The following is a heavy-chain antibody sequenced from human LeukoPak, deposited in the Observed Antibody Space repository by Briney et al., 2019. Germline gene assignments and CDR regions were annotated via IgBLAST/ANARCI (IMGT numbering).Heavy chain of an antibody. Sequence: SETLSLTCTVSGGSISSSSYYWGWIRQPPGEGLEWIGSIYYSGSTYYNPSLKSRVTISVDTSKNQFSLKLSSVTAADTAVYYCARQVGGYSGCNWFDPWGQGTLVTVSS. D-gene: IGHD5-12*01. CDR2: IYYSGST. V-gene: IGHV4-39*01. CDR1: GGSISSSSYY. CDR3: ARQVGGYSGCNWFDP. J-gene: IGHJ5*02.